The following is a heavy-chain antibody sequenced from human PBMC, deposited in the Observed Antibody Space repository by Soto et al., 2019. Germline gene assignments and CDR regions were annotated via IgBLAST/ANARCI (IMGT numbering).Heavy chain of an antibody. Sequence: QVQLQESGPGLVKPSETLSLTCTVSGGSVSSGSYYCSWIRQPPGKGLEWIGYIYYSGSTNYNPSLKSRVTKSVDTSKNQYTLKLSSVTAADTAVYDCARDGYCTNGVCYSDWGQGTLVTVSS. V-gene: IGHV4-61*01. J-gene: IGHJ4*02. CDR1: GGSVSSGSYY. CDR3: ARDGYCTNGVCYSD. D-gene: IGHD2-8*01. CDR2: IYYSGST.